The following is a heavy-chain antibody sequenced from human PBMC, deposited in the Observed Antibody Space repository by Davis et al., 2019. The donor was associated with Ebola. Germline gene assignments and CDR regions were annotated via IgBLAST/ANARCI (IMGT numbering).Heavy chain of an antibody. CDR2: INHSGST. D-gene: IGHD3-3*01. J-gene: IGHJ4*02. CDR1: GGSFSGYY. Sequence: MPSETLSLTCAVSGGSFSGYYWSWIRQPPGKGLEWIGEINHSGSTNYNPYLKSRVTLSVDTSKNQFSLKLSSVTAADTAVYYCARSAFGVVTPLDYWGQGTLVTVSA. V-gene: IGHV4-34*01. CDR3: ARSAFGVVTPLDY.